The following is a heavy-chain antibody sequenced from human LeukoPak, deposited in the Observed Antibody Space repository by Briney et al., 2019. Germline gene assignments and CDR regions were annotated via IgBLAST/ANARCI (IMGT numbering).Heavy chain of an antibody. CDR3: ARGWIQLWSV. CDR1: GGSFSGYY. Sequence: SETLSLTCAVYGGSFSGYYWSWIRQPPGKGLEWIGEINHSGSTNYNPSLKSRVTISVDTSKNQFSLKLSSVTAADTAVYYCARGWIQLWSVWGQGTLVTVSS. V-gene: IGHV4-34*01. D-gene: IGHD5-18*01. J-gene: IGHJ4*02. CDR2: INHSGST.